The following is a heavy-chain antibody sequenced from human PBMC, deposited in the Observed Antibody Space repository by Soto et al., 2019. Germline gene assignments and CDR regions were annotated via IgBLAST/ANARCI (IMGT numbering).Heavy chain of an antibody. CDR2: IYYSGST. CDR1: GGSISSYY. D-gene: IGHD3-10*01. V-gene: IGHV4-59*01. CDR3: AARSAGCFGDAVPWFDI. J-gene: IGHJ5*02. Sequence: QVQLQESGPGLVKPSETLSLTCTVSGGSISSYYWSWIRQPPGKGLEWIGYIYYSGSTNYNPSLECRVTISVDTSKNQLSLKSCFASAGNTAVYYWAARSAGCFGDAVPWFDIWGPGTVVNVSS.